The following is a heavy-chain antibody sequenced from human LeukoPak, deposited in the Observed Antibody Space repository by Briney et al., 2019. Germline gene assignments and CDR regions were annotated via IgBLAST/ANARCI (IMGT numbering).Heavy chain of an antibody. V-gene: IGHV4-59*08. CDR2: IYYSGST. CDR3: ARQRIHWFDP. CDR1: GGSISSYY. Sequence: NPSETLSLTCTVSGGSISSYYWSWLRQPPGKGLEWIGYIYYSGSTNYNPSLKSRVTISVDTSKNQFSLKLSSVTAADTAVYYCARQRIHWFDPWGQGTLVTVSS. J-gene: IGHJ5*02.